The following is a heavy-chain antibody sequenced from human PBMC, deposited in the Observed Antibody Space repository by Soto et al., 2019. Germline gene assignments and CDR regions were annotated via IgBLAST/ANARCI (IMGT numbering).Heavy chain of an antibody. CDR1: GYTLMSYG. CDR3: SRRRAGLDDS. D-gene: IGHD6-19*01. J-gene: IGHJ4*02. V-gene: IGHV1-18*01. Sequence: QVPLGQSGAEVKKPGASVKVSCKASGYTLMSYGISWVRQAPGQGLEWLGWVSPYSGNTNYAQKFQGRVTMTTDTSTSTAYMERRSLRSDDTAVYYCSRRRAGLDDSWGQGTLVTVSS. CDR2: VSPYSGNT.